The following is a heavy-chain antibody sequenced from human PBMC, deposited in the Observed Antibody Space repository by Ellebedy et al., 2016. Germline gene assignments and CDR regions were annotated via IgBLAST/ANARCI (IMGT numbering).Heavy chain of an antibody. CDR3: TTVYRYNYDSV. V-gene: IGHV3-15*01. Sequence: GGSLRLSCAASGFTFSNAWMNWVPQAPGQGLEWVGRITSKTDGGAADYAAPVKGRFTISRDDSKNTLYLQMNSLKTEDTAVYFCTTVYRYNYDSVWGQGTLVTVSS. CDR2: ITSKTDGGAA. J-gene: IGHJ4*02. CDR1: GFTFSNAW. D-gene: IGHD5-18*01.